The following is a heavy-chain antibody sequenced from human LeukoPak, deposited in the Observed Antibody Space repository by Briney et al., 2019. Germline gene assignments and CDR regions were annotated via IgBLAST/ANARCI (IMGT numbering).Heavy chain of an antibody. J-gene: IGHJ5*02. CDR1: GFSLSTSGMC. Sequence: SGPALVKPTQTLTLTCTFSGFSLSTSGMCVSWIRQPPGKALEWLARIDWDDDKYYSTSLKTRLTISKDTSKNQVVLTMTNMDPVDIATYYCARTYYYDSSGYYYDWFDPWGQGTLVTVSS. V-gene: IGHV2-70*11. CDR2: IDWDDDK. D-gene: IGHD3-22*01. CDR3: ARTYYYDSSGYYYDWFDP.